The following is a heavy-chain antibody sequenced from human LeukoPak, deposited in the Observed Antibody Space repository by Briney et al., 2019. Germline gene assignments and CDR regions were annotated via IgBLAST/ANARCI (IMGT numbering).Heavy chain of an antibody. J-gene: IGHJ4*02. V-gene: IGHV1-69*05. Sequence: ASVKVSCKASGGTFSSYAISWVRQAPGQGLEWMGRIIPIFGTANYAQKFQGRVTITTDESTSIAYMELSSLRSEDTAVYYCARESTGYSSGWLYWGQGTLVTVSS. CDR3: ARESTGYSSGWLY. CDR2: IIPIFGTA. D-gene: IGHD6-19*01. CDR1: GGTFSSYA.